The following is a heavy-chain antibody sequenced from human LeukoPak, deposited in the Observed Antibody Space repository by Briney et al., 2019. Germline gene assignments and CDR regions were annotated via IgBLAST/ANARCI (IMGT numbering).Heavy chain of an antibody. CDR2: FDPEDGET. CDR1: GYTLTELS. V-gene: IGHV1-24*01. J-gene: IGHJ6*04. Sequence: ASVKVSCKVSGYTLTELSMHWVRQAPGKGLEWMGGFDPEDGETIYAQKFQGRVTMTEDTSTDTAYMELSSLRSEDTAVYYCATADYCSSTSSPYYYYYGMNVWGKGTTVTVSS. CDR3: ATADYCSSTSSPYYYYYGMNV. D-gene: IGHD2-2*01.